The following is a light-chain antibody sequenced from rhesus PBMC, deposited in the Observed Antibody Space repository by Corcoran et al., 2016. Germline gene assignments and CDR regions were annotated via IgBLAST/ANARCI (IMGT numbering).Light chain of an antibody. CDR3: QQYSNWPLT. CDR2: GAS. V-gene: IGKV3-42*03. J-gene: IGKJ4*01. CDR1: QSVSSS. Sequence: EIVLTQSPATLSLSPGERATLSCRASQSVSSSLAWYQQKPEQAPSLLIYGASSRATGIQDRFSGSGAGTDFTLTSSSLEPEDFAVYYCQQYSNWPLTFGGGTKVEIK.